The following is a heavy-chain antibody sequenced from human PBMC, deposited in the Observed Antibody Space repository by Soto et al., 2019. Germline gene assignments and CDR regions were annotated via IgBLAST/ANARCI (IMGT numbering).Heavy chain of an antibody. J-gene: IGHJ3*02. CDR1: GGSISSGGYY. Sequence: PSETLSLTCTVSGGSISSGGYYWSWIRQHPGKGLEWIGYIYYSGSTYYNPSLKSRVTISVDTSKNQFSLKLSSVTAADTAVYYCARAVPDYYDSSGYYHDAFDIWGQGTMVT. V-gene: IGHV4-31*03. CDR2: IYYSGST. D-gene: IGHD3-22*01. CDR3: ARAVPDYYDSSGYYHDAFDI.